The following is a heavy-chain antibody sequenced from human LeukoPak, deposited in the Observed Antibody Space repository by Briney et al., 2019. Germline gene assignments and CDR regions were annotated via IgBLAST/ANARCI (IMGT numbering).Heavy chain of an antibody. Sequence: ASVKVSCKASGYTFTSYDINWVRQATGQGLEWMGWMNPNSGNTGYAQKFQGRVTITRNTSISTAYMELSSLRSEDTAEYYCARGGPYNWNYDWFDPWGQGTLVTVSS. CDR1: GYTFTSYD. J-gene: IGHJ5*02. V-gene: IGHV1-8*03. D-gene: IGHD1-7*01. CDR2: MNPNSGNT. CDR3: ARGGPYNWNYDWFDP.